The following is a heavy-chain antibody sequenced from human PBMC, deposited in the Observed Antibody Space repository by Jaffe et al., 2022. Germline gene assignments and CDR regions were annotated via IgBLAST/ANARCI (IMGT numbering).Heavy chain of an antibody. CDR2: ISGSGGST. D-gene: IGHD2-2*01. V-gene: IGHV3-23*01. CDR1: GFTFSTYG. CDR3: AKDAGGGYCSSTSCVYFDY. Sequence: EVQLLESGGGLVQPGGSLRLSCAASGFTFSTYGMSWVRQAPGKGLEWVSTISGSGGSTYYADSVKGRFTISRDNSKNTLYLQMNSLRAEDTAVYYCAKDAGGGYCSSTSCVYFDYWGQGTLVTVSS. J-gene: IGHJ4*02.